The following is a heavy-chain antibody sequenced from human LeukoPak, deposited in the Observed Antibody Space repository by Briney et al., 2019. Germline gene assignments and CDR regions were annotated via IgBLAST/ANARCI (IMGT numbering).Heavy chain of an antibody. CDR1: GFTFRSYA. CDR3: ARPPTGCGGNSPFDY. CDR2: ISGSGDST. D-gene: IGHD4-23*01. V-gene: IGHV3-23*01. J-gene: IGHJ4*02. Sequence: GGSLRLSCAASGFTFRSYAMNWVRQAPGKGLEWVSAISGSGDSTYYADSVKGRFTISRDNSKNTLYLQMNSLRAEDTAVYYCARPPTGCGGNSPFDYWGQGTLVTVSS.